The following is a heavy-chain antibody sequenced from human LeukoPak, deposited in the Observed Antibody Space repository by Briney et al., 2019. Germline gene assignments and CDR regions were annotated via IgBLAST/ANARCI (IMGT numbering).Heavy chain of an antibody. CDR3: AKYGFGWDTAMAHLDY. Sequence: PGGSLRLSCAASGFTFSSYAMSWVRQAPGKGLEWVSAISGSGGSTYYADSVKGRFTISRDNSKNTLYLQMNSLRAEDTAVYYCAKYGFGWDTAMAHLDYWGQGTLVTVSS. J-gene: IGHJ4*02. V-gene: IGHV3-23*01. CDR1: GFTFSSYA. D-gene: IGHD5-18*01. CDR2: ISGSGGST.